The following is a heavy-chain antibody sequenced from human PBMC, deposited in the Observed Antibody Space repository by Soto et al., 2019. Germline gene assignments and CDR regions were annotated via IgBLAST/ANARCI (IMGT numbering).Heavy chain of an antibody. J-gene: IGHJ3*02. CDR1: GGTFGSYG. D-gene: IGHD3-10*01. V-gene: IGHV1-69*01. Sequence: QVQLVQSGAEVKKPGSSVKVSCKASGGTFGSYGIHWVRQAPGQGLEWMGGLIPMSGTANYAQKFQGRVAISVDESTRAAYMELRSLKSEDTAMYYCARENYYGAGSYYRDAFDIWGQGTMVTVSS. CDR3: ARENYYGAGSYYRDAFDI. CDR2: LIPMSGTA.